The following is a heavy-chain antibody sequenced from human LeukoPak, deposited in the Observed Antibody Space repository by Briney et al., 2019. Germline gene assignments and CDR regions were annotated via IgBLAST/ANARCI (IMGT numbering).Heavy chain of an antibody. CDR1: GFTFSSYW. CDR3: ARDDDYYGSGSYYALNWFDP. V-gene: IGHV3-7*01. Sequence: GGSLRLSCAASGFTFSSYWMGWVRQAPGKGLEWVANIKQDGSEKYYVDSVKGRFTISRDNAKNSLYLQMNSLRAEDTAVYYCARDDDYYGSGSYYALNWFDPWGQGTLVTVSS. D-gene: IGHD3-10*01. CDR2: IKQDGSEK. J-gene: IGHJ5*02.